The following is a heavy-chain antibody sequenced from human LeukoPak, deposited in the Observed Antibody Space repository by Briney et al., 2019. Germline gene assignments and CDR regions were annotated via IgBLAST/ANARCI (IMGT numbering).Heavy chain of an antibody. J-gene: IGHJ4*02. CDR1: GGTFSSYA. CDR3: ARATSIAAAYYFDY. CDR2: IIPILGIA. Sequence: SVKVSCKASGGTFSSYAISWVRQAPGQGLEWMGRIIPILGIANYAQKFQGRVTITADKSTSTAYMELSSLRSEDTAVYYCARATSIAAAYYFDYWGQGTLVTVSS. D-gene: IGHD6-6*01. V-gene: IGHV1-69*04.